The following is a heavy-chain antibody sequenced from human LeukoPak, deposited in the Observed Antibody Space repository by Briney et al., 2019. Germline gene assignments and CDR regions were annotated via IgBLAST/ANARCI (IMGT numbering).Heavy chain of an antibody. J-gene: IGHJ6*02. Sequence: GGSLRLSCAASGFTFSIYAMNWVRQAPGKGLEWVSAISGSGGSTYYADSVKGRFTISRDNSKNTLYLQMNSLRAEDTAVYYCAKDGYIYKYYGMDVWGQGTTVTVSS. CDR2: ISGSGGST. V-gene: IGHV3-23*01. D-gene: IGHD5-12*01. CDR1: GFTFSIYA. CDR3: AKDGYIYKYYGMDV.